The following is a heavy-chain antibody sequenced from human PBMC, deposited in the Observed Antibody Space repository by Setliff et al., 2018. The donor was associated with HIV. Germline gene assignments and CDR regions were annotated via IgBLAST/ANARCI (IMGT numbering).Heavy chain of an antibody. V-gene: IGHV3-11*04. Sequence: PGGSLRLSCAASGFTFSDYHMSWIRQAPGKGLEWISYISTGTTIFYADSVKGRFTISRDNAKNSLYLQMNSLRAEDTAVYYCARGVLSGWPTYYYYGMDVWGQGTTVTVSS. J-gene: IGHJ6*02. CDR1: GFTFSDYH. CDR3: ARGVLSGWPTYYYYGMDV. D-gene: IGHD6-19*01. CDR2: ISTGTTI.